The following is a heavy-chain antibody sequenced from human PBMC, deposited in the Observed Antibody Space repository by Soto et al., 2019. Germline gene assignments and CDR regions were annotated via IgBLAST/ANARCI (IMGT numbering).Heavy chain of an antibody. CDR1: GYSFTSYW. Sequence: GESLKISCKGSGYSFTSYWIGWVRQMPGKGLEWMGIIYPGDSDTRYSPSFQGQVTISADNAKNTLYLQMNSLRAEDTAVYYCARVARPGYYDSSGYDYWGQGTLVTVSS. V-gene: IGHV5-51*01. J-gene: IGHJ4*02. D-gene: IGHD3-22*01. CDR2: IYPGDSDT. CDR3: ARVARPGYYDSSGYDY.